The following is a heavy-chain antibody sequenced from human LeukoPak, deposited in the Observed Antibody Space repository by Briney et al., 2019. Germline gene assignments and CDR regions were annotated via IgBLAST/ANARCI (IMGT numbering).Heavy chain of an antibody. Sequence: SETLSLTCTVSGGSISSSSYYWGWIRQPPGKGLEWIGSIYYSGSTYYNPSLKSRVTISVDTSKNQFSLKLSSVTAADTAVYYGAFLPFDYYYGMDVWGQGTTVTVSS. CDR1: GGSISSSSYY. D-gene: IGHD2/OR15-2a*01. CDR3: AFLPFDYYYGMDV. J-gene: IGHJ6*02. CDR2: IYYSGST. V-gene: IGHV4-39*07.